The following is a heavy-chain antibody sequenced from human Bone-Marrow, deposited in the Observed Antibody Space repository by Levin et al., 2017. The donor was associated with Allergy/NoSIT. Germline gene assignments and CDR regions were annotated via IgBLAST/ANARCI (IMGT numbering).Heavy chain of an antibody. CDR2: IYSSGNT. D-gene: IGHD3-22*01. Sequence: SETLSLTCTVSGGSISSGDYYWSWIRQPPGKGLEWIGYIYSSGNTFYNPSLKSRLSMSVDTSQNQFSLKLTSVTAADTAVYYCARDRDHYDSSGYYVVYYGMDVWGQGTSVTVSS. V-gene: IGHV4-30-4*01. CDR1: GGSISSGDYY. CDR3: ARDRDHYDSSGYYVVYYGMDV. J-gene: IGHJ6*02.